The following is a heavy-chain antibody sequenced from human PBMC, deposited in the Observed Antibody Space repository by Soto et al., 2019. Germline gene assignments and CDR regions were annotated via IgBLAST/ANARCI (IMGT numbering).Heavy chain of an antibody. D-gene: IGHD2-2*01. CDR3: ARANPVYAVV. CDR2: IYHSGST. Sequence: SETRSLTCAVAGGSSSRGCYSWSWIRQPPGKGLEWIGYIYHSGSTYYNPSLKSRVTISVDRSKNQFSLKLSSVTAADTAVYYCARANPVYAVVWGQGTLVTVSS. V-gene: IGHV4-30-2*01. CDR1: GGSSSRGCYS. J-gene: IGHJ4*02.